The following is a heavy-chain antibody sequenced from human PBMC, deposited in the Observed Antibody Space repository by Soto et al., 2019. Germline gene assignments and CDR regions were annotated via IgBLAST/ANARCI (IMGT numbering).Heavy chain of an antibody. CDR3: ARASGYSNYVGRFDF. V-gene: IGHV4-30-4*01. CDR2: IYYSGST. CDR1: GCSISSGDYY. J-gene: IGHJ4*01. D-gene: IGHD4-4*01. Sequence: VQLQESGPGLVKPSQTLSLTCTVSGCSISSGDYYWSWIRQPPGKALEWIGYIYYSGSTYYNPSLKSRVTTSVDASKNQFSLKLSYVTATDTAVYYFARASGYSNYVGRFDFWVRVTLVMVFS.